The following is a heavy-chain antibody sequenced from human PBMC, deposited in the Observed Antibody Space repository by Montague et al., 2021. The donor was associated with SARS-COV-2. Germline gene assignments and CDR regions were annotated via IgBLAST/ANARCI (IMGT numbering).Heavy chain of an antibody. Sequence: PGLVKPTQTLTLTCTFSGFSLSTSGMCVSWIRQPPGKALEWLARIDWDDDKYYSTSLKTRRTISKDTSKNQVVLTMTNMDPVDTATYYCALETPVVTFLAWGQGTLVTVSS. D-gene: IGHD5-18*01. V-gene: IGHV2-70*11. CDR1: GFSLSTSGMC. CDR2: IDWDDDK. J-gene: IGHJ5*02. CDR3: ALETPVVTFLA.